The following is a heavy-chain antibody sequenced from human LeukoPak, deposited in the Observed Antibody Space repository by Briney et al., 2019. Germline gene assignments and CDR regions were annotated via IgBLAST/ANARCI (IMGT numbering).Heavy chain of an antibody. J-gene: IGHJ3*02. V-gene: IGHV1-46*01. CDR1: GYTFTSYY. CDR2: INPSGGST. D-gene: IGHD3-22*01. CDR3: ARGGYYYDSSGYSAFDI. Sequence: GASVKVSCKASGYTFTSYYMHWVRQAPGQGLEWMGIINPSGGSTSYAQKFQGRVTMTRDTSTSTVYMELSSLRSEDTAVYYCARGGYYYDSSGYSAFDIWGQGTMVTVSS.